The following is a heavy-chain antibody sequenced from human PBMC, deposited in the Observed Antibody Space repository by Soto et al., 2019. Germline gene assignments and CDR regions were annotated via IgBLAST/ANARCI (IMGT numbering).Heavy chain of an antibody. V-gene: IGHV3-53*02. Sequence: EVQLVETGGGLIQPGGSLRLSCAASGFTVSSNYMSWVRQAPGKGLEWVSVIYSGGSTYYADSVKGRFTISRDNSKNTLYLQMNSLRAEDTAVYYCARYCSGGSCYPSYYYGMDVWGQGTTVTVSS. J-gene: IGHJ6*02. D-gene: IGHD2-15*01. CDR3: ARYCSGGSCYPSYYYGMDV. CDR2: IYSGGST. CDR1: GFTVSSNY.